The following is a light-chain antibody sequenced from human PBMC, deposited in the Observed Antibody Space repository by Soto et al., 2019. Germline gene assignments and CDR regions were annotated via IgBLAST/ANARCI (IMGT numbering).Light chain of an antibody. CDR2: EVR. CDR3: TSYAGGNILV. J-gene: IGLJ2*01. CDR1: SSDIGSYNF. V-gene: IGLV2-8*01. Sequence: QSALTQTPSASGSPGQSGTISCTGTSSDIGSYNFVSWYQQHPGKAPKVMLYEVRKRPSGVPDRFSGSKSGNTASLTVSGLQADDEADYYCTSYAGGNILVFGGGTKVTVL.